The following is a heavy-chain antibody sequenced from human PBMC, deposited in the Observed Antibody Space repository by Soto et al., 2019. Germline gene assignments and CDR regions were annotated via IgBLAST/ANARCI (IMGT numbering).Heavy chain of an antibody. V-gene: IGHV4-30-2*01. Sequence: QVQLQESGSGLMKPSQTLSLTCAVSGGSVSSGDYSWSWIRQPPGKGLEWIGYIYHSGNTVYNPSLKSRVTISMYRSKNQFSLKLTSVTAADTAVYYCACDYGSGSYRFDSWGQGILVTVSS. CDR1: GGSVSSGDYS. CDR3: ACDYGSGSYRFDS. J-gene: IGHJ4*02. D-gene: IGHD3-10*01. CDR2: IYHSGNT.